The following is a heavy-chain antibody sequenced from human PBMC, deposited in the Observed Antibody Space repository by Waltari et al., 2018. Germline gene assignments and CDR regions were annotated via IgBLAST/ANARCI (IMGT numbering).Heavy chain of an antibody. CDR2: FDPEDGET. D-gene: IGHD2-15*01. V-gene: IGHV1-24*01. CDR1: GYTLTELS. J-gene: IGHJ5*02. CDR3: ATVPRGVAAILGVNWFDP. Sequence: QVQLVQSGAEVKKPGASVKVSCKVSGYTLTELSMHWVRQAPGKGLEWMGGFDPEDGETIYAQKFQGRVTMTEDTSTDTAYMELSSLRSEDTAVYYCATVPRGVAAILGVNWFDPWGQGTLVTVSS.